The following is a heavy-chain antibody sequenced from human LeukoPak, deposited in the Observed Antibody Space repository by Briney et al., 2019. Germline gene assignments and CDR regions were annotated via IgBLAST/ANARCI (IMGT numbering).Heavy chain of an antibody. CDR2: IYYSGST. V-gene: IGHV4-59*01. Sequence: SETLSLTCTVSGGSISFYYWSWIRQPPGKGLEWIGNIYYSGSTNYNPSLKSRVTISVDTSKNQFSLKLSPVTAADTALFSCARLGGGYAFFDYWGQGTLVTVSS. D-gene: IGHD5-12*01. J-gene: IGHJ4*02. CDR3: ARLGGGYAFFDY. CDR1: GGSISFYY.